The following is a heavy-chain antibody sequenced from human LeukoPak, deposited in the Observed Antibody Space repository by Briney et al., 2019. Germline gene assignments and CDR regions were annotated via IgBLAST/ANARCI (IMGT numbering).Heavy chain of an antibody. CDR3: ARVPPIYCSGGSCYSRLGMDV. CDR1: GGSFSGYY. V-gene: IGHV4-34*01. Sequence: SETLSLTCAVYGGSFSGYYWSWIRQPPVKGLEWIGEINHSGSTNYNPSLKSRVTISVDTSKNQFSLKLSSVTAADTAVYYCARVPPIYCSGGSCYSRLGMDVWGQGTTVIVSS. J-gene: IGHJ6*02. CDR2: INHSGST. D-gene: IGHD2-15*01.